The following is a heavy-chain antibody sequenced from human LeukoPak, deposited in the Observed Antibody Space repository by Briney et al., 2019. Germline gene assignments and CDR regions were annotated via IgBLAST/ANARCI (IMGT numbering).Heavy chain of an antibody. D-gene: IGHD6-19*01. Sequence: SETLSLTCTVSGYSISSGYYWGWIRQPPGKGLEWIGSIYHSGSTNYNPSLKSRVTISVDTSKNQFSLKLSSVTAADTAVYYCARYSSGWTDAFDIWGQGTMVTVSS. J-gene: IGHJ3*02. V-gene: IGHV4-38-2*02. CDR2: IYHSGST. CDR1: GYSISSGYY. CDR3: ARYSSGWTDAFDI.